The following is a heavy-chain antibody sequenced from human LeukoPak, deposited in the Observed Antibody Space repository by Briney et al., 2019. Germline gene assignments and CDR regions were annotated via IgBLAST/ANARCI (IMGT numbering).Heavy chain of an antibody. V-gene: IGHV1-8*01. CDR3: PRVNYDYVGGSYRVSDY. CDR2: MNPNSGNT. CDR1: GYTFTSYD. J-gene: IGHJ4*02. Sequence: ASVKVSCKASGYTFTSYDINWVRQATGQGLEWMGWMNPNSGNTGYAQKFQGRVTMTRNTSISTAYMELSSLRSEDTAVYYCPRVNYDYVGGSYRVSDYGGQGTLVTVSS. D-gene: IGHD3-16*02.